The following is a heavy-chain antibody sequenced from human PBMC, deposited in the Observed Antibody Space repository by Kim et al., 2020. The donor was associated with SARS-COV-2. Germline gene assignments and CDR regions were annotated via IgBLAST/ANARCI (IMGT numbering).Heavy chain of an antibody. Sequence: SETLSLTCAVSGGSISSSNWWSWVRQPPGKGLEWIGEIYHSGSTNYNPSLKSRVTISVDKSKNQFSLKLSSVTAADTAVYYCARDLRFLGPLWPTPGYFDYWGQGTLVTVSS. J-gene: IGHJ4*02. CDR2: IYHSGST. CDR1: GGSISSSNW. CDR3: ARDLRFLGPLWPTPGYFDY. D-gene: IGHD3-3*01. V-gene: IGHV4-4*02.